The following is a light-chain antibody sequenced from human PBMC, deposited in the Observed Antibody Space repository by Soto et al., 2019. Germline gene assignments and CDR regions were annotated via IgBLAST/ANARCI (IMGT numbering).Light chain of an antibody. V-gene: IGKV3-20*01. CDR2: GAS. CDR3: QQYGSFPYS. J-gene: IGKJ2*01. Sequence: EIGLTQSPGTLSLSPGERATLSCRASQSVSSNYLAWFQQNPGQAPRLLIYGASSRATGIPDRFSGSGSGTDFTLTISRLEPEDFAVYYCQQYGSFPYSFGQGTKVEIK. CDR1: QSVSSNY.